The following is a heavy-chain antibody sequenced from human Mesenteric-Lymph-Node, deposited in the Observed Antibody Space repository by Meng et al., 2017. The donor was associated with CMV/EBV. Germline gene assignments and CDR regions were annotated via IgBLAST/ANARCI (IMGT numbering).Heavy chain of an antibody. CDR3: ASTYLIRDGYNVRI. CDR2: IIPILGIA. D-gene: IGHD5-24*01. CDR1: GGTFSSYA. J-gene: IGHJ4*02. V-gene: IGHV1-69*10. Sequence: SVKVSCKASGGTFSSYAISWVRQAPGQGLEWMGGIIPILGIANYAQKFQGRVTITADKSTSKAYMELSTLRSEDTAVYYCASTYLIRDGYNVRIWGQGTLVTVSS.